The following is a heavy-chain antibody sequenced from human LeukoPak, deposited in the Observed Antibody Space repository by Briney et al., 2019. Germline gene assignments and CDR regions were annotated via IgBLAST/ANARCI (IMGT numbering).Heavy chain of an antibody. CDR2: IYYSGDT. D-gene: IGHD3-22*01. J-gene: IGHJ5*02. Sequence: WVRQPPGKGPEWIGSIYYSGDTYYNPSLKSRVTISVDTSKNQFSLKLSSVTAADTAVYYCARRLNYYDSTGSGSWFDPWGQGTLVTVSS. V-gene: IGHV4-39*01. CDR3: ARRLNYYDSTGSGSWFDP.